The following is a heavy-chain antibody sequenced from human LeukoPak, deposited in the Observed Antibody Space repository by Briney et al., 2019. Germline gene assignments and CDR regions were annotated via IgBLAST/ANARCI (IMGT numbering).Heavy chain of an antibody. CDR2: ISGSGGST. D-gene: IGHD2-2*01. Sequence: GGSLRLSCAASGFTFSNYAMSWVRQAPGKGLEWVSAISGSGGSTYYADPVKGRFTISRDNSKNTLYLQMNSLRAEDTAIYYCAKERDVVPAAYFDYWGQGTLVTVSS. V-gene: IGHV3-23*01. CDR3: AKERDVVPAAYFDY. J-gene: IGHJ4*02. CDR1: GFTFSNYA.